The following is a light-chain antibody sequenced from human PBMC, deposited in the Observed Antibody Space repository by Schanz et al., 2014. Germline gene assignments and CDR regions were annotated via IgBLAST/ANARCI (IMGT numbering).Light chain of an antibody. CDR2: GAS. Sequence: EIVLTQSPGTLSLSPGERATLSCRASQSVSSSYLAWYQQKPGQAPRLLIYGASSRATGIPDRFSGSGSGTDFTLTISRLEPEDFAVYYCQQYKSWPPTLTFGQGTRVEIK. V-gene: IGKV3-20*01. CDR3: QQYKSWPPTLT. CDR1: QSVSSSY. J-gene: IGKJ1*01.